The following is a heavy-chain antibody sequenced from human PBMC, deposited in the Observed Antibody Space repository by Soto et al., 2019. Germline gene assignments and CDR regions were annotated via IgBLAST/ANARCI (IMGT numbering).Heavy chain of an antibody. J-gene: IGHJ3*02. CDR1: GFTFSSYW. D-gene: IGHD6-13*01. CDR2: IKQDGSEK. CDR3: ARGRLIAAAGTGAFDI. Sequence: GGSLRLSCAASGFTFSSYWMSWVRQAPGKGLEWVANIKQDGSEKYYVDSVKGRFTISRDNAKNSLYLQMNSLRAEDTAVYYCARGRLIAAAGTGAFDIWGQGTMVTVSS. V-gene: IGHV3-7*01.